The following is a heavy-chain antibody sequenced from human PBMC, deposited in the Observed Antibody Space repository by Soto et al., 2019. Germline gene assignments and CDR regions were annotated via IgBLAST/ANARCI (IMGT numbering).Heavy chain of an antibody. CDR3: ARESTGSYISWFDP. D-gene: IGHD3-10*01. CDR1: GFTFSSYG. J-gene: IGHJ5*02. CDR2: IWYDGSNK. Sequence: QVQLVESGGGVVQPGRSLRLSCAASGFTFSSYGMHWVRQAPGKGLEWVAVIWYDGSNKYYADSVKGRFTISGDNSKNTLYLQMNSLRAEDTAVYYCARESTGSYISWFDPWGQGTLVTVSS. V-gene: IGHV3-33*01.